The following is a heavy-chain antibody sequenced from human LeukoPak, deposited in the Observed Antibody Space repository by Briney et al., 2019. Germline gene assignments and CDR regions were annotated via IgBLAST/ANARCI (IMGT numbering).Heavy chain of an antibody. V-gene: IGHV1-18*01. CDR1: GYTFTSYG. D-gene: IGHD2-2*01. J-gene: IGHJ6*02. Sequence: GASVKVSCKASGYTFTSYGISWVRQAPAQGVEWMGWISAYNGNTNYAQKLQGRVTMTTDASTSTTYMELRSLRSDDTAVYYCARNGYCSSTSCYVRYYYYGMDVWGQGTTVTVSS. CDR2: ISAYNGNT. CDR3: ARNGYCSSTSCYVRYYYYGMDV.